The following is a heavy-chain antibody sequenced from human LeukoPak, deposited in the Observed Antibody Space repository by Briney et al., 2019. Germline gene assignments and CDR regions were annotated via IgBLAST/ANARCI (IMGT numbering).Heavy chain of an antibody. CDR3: AREKQQLVRPFDY. CDR2: INHSGST. D-gene: IGHD6-13*01. CDR1: GGSFSGYY. V-gene: IGHV4-34*01. Sequence: SETLSLTCAVYGGSFSGYYWSWIRQPPGKGLEWIGEINHSGSTNYNPSLKSRVTISVDTSKNQFSLKLSSVTAADTAVYYCAREKQQLVRPFDYWGQGTLVTVSS. J-gene: IGHJ4*02.